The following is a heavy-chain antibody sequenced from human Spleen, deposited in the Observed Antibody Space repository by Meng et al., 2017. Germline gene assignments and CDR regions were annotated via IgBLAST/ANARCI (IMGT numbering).Heavy chain of an antibody. J-gene: IGHJ4*02. CDR1: GSTFSDYY. CDR3: AKEIYDILTGYQKRFDY. Sequence: SLKISCAASGSTFSDYYMSRIRQAPGTGLELVSYISSSGSTIYYADSVKGRFTISRDNAKNSLYLQMNSLRAEDTAVYYCAKEIYDILTGYQKRFDYWGQGTLVTVSS. D-gene: IGHD3-9*01. CDR2: ISSSGSTI. V-gene: IGHV3-11*01.